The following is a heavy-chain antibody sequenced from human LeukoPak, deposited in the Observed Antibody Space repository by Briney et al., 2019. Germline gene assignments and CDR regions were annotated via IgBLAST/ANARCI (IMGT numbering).Heavy chain of an antibody. D-gene: IGHD3-22*01. CDR2: IYYSGST. J-gene: IGHJ4*02. CDR3: ARYRNGYYYRNFDY. V-gene: IGHV4-59*01. CDR1: GGSISSYY. Sequence: ASETLSLTCTVSGGSISSYYWSWIRQPPGKGLEWIGYIYYSGSTNYNPSLKSRVTISVDTSKNQFSLKLSSVTAADTAVYYCARYRNGYYYRNFDYWGQGTLVTVSS.